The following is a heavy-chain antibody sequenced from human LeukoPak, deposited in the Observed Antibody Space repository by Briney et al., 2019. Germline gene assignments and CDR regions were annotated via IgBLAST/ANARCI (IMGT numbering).Heavy chain of an antibody. CDR2: IYPDDSET. CDR1: GYSFSMYW. D-gene: IGHD5-24*01. Sequence: GESLKISCKGSGYSFSMYWIAWVRQTPGKGLEWMGIIYPDDSETIYSPSFQGQVTMSADKSSAYLQWNSVKASDTAMYYCARRRDGYNYVGTDYWGQGTLVTVSS. V-gene: IGHV5-51*01. J-gene: IGHJ4*02. CDR3: ARRRDGYNYVGTDY.